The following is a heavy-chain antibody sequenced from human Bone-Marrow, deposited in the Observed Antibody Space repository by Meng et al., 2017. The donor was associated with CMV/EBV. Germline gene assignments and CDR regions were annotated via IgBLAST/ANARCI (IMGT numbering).Heavy chain of an antibody. D-gene: IGHD6-13*01. Sequence: PLLQSGARVETLGASAKVPGKVSGYTLTELSMHWVRQAPGKGLEWMGGFDPEDGETIYAQKFQGRVTMTEDTSTDTAYMELSSLRSEDTAVYYCATDYFRRYSSSWRFDYWGQGTLVTVSS. V-gene: IGHV1-24*01. CDR3: ATDYFRRYSSSWRFDY. J-gene: IGHJ4*02. CDR2: FDPEDGET. CDR1: GYTLTELS.